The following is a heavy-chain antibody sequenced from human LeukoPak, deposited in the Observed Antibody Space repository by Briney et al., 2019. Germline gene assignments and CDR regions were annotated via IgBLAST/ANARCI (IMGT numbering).Heavy chain of an antibody. J-gene: IGHJ4*02. CDR1: GFNFRTYS. D-gene: IGHD6-19*01. CDR2: ISSSSTYI. Sequence: KPGGSLRLSCAASGFNFRTYSMNWVRQAPGKGLEWVSSISSSSTYIYYADSVKGRFTISRDNAKNSLYLQMNSLRAEDTAVYYCAKDQKWLVRVGAFDYWGQGTLVTVSS. CDR3: AKDQKWLVRVGAFDY. V-gene: IGHV3-21*01.